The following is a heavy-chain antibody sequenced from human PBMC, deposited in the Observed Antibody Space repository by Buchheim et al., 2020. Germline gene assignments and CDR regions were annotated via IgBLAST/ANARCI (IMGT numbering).Heavy chain of an antibody. V-gene: IGHV3-30*18. CDR2: ISYDGSNK. Sequence: QVQLVESGGGVVQPGRSLRLSCAASGFTFSSYGMHWVRQAPGKGLEWVAVISYDGSNKYYADSVKGRFTISRDNSKNTLYLQMNRMRAEDTAVYYCAKDCIAVAGISYYYGMDVWGQGTT. CDR3: AKDCIAVAGISYYYGMDV. CDR1: GFTFSSYG. J-gene: IGHJ6*02. D-gene: IGHD6-19*01.